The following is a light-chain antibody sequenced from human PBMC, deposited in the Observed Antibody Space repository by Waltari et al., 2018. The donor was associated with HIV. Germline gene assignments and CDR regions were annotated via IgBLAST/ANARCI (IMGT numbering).Light chain of an antibody. Sequence: DIQFTQSPSFLSASVGARVTFTCRASQGIRNSLAWYQQRPGKAPNLLIYAASTVHSGVPSRFSGSGSGTDFTLTISSLQPEDFATYYCQQFKTYPLTFGPGTKVDVK. CDR2: AAS. J-gene: IGKJ3*01. V-gene: IGKV1-9*01. CDR1: QGIRNS. CDR3: QQFKTYPLT.